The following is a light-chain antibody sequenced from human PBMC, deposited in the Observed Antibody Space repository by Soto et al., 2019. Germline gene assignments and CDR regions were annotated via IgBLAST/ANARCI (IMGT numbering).Light chain of an antibody. CDR2: EAN. Sequence: QSALTQPASVSGSPGQSITISCTGTSGDVGTYNLVSWYQQHPGRAPKLIIFEANKRPSGVSNRLSGSKSGNTASLAISGLQADDEADYHCCSYAGRSNVVCGGGTKVNRP. J-gene: IGLJ2*01. CDR3: CSYAGRSNVV. CDR1: SGDVGTYNL. V-gene: IGLV2-23*01.